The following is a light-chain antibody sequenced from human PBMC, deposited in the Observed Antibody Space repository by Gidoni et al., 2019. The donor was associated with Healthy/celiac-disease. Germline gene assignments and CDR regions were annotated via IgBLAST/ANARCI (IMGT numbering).Light chain of an antibody. CDR2: WAS. J-gene: IGKJ1*01. Sequence: DIVMTQSQDSLAVSLCERATINCKSSQSVLYSSNNKNYLAWYQQKPGQPPKLLIYWASTRESGVPDRFSGSGSGTDFTLTISSLQAEDVAVYYCQQYYSTPRTFGQGTKVEVK. CDR3: QQYYSTPRT. CDR1: QSVLYSSNNKNY. V-gene: IGKV4-1*01.